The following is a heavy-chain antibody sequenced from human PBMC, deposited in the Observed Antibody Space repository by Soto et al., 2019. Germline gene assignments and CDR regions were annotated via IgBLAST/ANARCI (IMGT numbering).Heavy chain of an antibody. V-gene: IGHV3-7*03. D-gene: IGHD3-16*01. CDR1: GFTFSTYW. J-gene: IGHJ4*02. Sequence: GGSLRLSCAASGFTFSTYWMSWVRQAPGKGLEWVANVKEDGSEKYYVDSVKGRFTISRDNANNSLYLQTNSLRAEDTAVYYCVRVGRLGGYWGQGTLVTVSS. CDR3: VRVGRLGGY. CDR2: VKEDGSEK.